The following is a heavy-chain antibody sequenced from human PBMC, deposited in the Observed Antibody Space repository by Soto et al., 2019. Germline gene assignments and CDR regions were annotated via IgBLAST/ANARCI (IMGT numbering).Heavy chain of an antibody. CDR2: INAGNGNT. V-gene: IGHV1-3*01. Sequence: ASVKVSCKASGYTFTSYATHWVRQAPGQRLEWMGWINAGNGNTKYSQKFQGRVTITRDTSASTAYMELSSLRSEDTAVYYCARVKLLWFGELLRDNYFDYWGQGTLVTVSS. D-gene: IGHD3-10*01. J-gene: IGHJ4*02. CDR3: ARVKLLWFGELLRDNYFDY. CDR1: GYTFTSYA.